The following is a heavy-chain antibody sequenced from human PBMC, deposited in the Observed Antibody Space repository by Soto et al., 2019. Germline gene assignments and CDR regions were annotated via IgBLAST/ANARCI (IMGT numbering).Heavy chain of an antibody. V-gene: IGHV5-51*03. Sequence: PGESLKISCTASGYSFTTYWIGWVRQMPGKGLEWMGIIYPGDSDTRYSPSFQGQVTISADKSISTAYLQWSSLKASDTAIYYCARAPSGYTPNDYWGQGTLVHVSS. J-gene: IGHJ4*02. CDR2: IYPGDSDT. CDR3: ARAPSGYTPNDY. CDR1: GYSFTTYW. D-gene: IGHD5-12*01.